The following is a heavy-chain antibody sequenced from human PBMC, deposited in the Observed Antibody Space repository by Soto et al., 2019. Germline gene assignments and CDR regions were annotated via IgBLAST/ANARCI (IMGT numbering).Heavy chain of an antibody. J-gene: IGHJ5*02. V-gene: IGHV1-69*02. CDR1: GGTFSSYT. CDR2: IIPILGIA. D-gene: IGHD1-26*01. Sequence: QVQLVQSGAEVKKPGSSVKVSCKASGGTFSSYTISWVRQAPGQGLEWMGRIIPILGIANYAQKFQGRVTITADKSTSTAYMELSSLRSEDTAVYYCARLHSGNSNWFDPWGQGTLVTVSS. CDR3: ARLHSGNSNWFDP.